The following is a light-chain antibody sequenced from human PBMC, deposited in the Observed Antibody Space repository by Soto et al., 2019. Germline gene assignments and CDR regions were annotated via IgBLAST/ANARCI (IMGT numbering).Light chain of an antibody. Sequence: DIVMTQSPGTLSVSPGERATLSCRASQSVGTNLAWYQQKPGQTPSLLIYGASTRATGIPDRFSGSGSGTHFTLTISRLEPGDFAVYYCQHFGGTTFTFGQGTRLEIK. J-gene: IGKJ5*01. CDR3: QHFGGTTFT. CDR2: GAS. CDR1: QSVGTN. V-gene: IGKV3-20*01.